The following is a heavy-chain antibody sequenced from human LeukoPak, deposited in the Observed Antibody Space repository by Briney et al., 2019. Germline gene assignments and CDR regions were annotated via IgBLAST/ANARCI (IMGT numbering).Heavy chain of an antibody. Sequence: ASVKVSCKTSGYTFSNYDIYWVRQAPGQGLECMGWISGYTGDTKYAQILQGRFTVTTDTSTSTAYMELRSLTYDDTAVYYCARAGYCGDGGCRGGSAFDVWGQGTMVTVSS. CDR2: ISGYTGDT. D-gene: IGHD2-15*01. CDR1: GYTFSNYD. V-gene: IGHV1-18*01. J-gene: IGHJ3*01. CDR3: ARAGYCGDGGCRGGSAFDV.